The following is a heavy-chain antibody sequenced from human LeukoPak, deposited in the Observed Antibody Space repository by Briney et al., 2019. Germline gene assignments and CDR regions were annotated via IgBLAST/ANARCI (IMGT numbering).Heavy chain of an antibody. D-gene: IGHD3-22*01. V-gene: IGHV4-59*11. J-gene: IGHJ5*02. CDR3: ARLYDSSGYTNWLDP. Sequence: SETLSLTCTVSGVSTSSHYWSWMRQPPGKGLEGIGYIYYSGGTMYNPSLKSRVTISVDTSGSQFSLKLSSVTAADTAVYYCARLYDSSGYTNWLDPWGQGTLVTVSS. CDR2: IYYSGGT. CDR1: GVSTSSHY.